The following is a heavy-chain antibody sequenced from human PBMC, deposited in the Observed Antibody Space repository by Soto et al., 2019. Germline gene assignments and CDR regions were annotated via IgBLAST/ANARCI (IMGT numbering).Heavy chain of an antibody. J-gene: IGHJ6*01. V-gene: IGHV3-23*01. CDR1: GFTFSSYA. CDR3: AKVGGPLVVVPSMGDV. CDR2: ISGSGGST. Sequence: GWSLRLSCAASGFTFSSYAMSWVREAPGKGLEWVSSISGSGGSTYYADSVKGRFTISRDNSKNTLYPQMNSLRAEDTAGYYCAKVGGPLVVVPSMGDVGGEGTTVT. D-gene: IGHD2-2*01.